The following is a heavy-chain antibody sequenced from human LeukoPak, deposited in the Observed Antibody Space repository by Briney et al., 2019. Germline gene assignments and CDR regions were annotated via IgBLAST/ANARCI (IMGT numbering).Heavy chain of an antibody. J-gene: IGHJ4*02. D-gene: IGHD3-10*02. V-gene: IGHV3-7*01. CDR1: GFTFSSYA. CDR2: MRRDGNEI. CDR3: VRLCWGNQLAGFDS. Sequence: GGSLRLSCAASGFTFSSYAMSWVRQAPGKGLEWVANMRRDGNEIYYLDSVRGRFTISRDNAKNSLYLQMNSLRAEDTAVYYCVRLCWGNQLAGFDSWGQGTLVTVSS.